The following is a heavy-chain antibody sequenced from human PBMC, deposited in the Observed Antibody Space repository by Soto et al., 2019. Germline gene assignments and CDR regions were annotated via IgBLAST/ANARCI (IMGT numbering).Heavy chain of an antibody. D-gene: IGHD3-16*01. CDR1: GYTFTSYG. Sequence: QVQLVQSGAEVKKPGASVKVSCKASGYTFTSYGITWVREAPGQGLEWLGWINGYNGNTNYAQKLKGRVTMTTDTSTSTAYMERRSLRSDDTAVYYCARMGDVPYYYYGMDVWGQGTTVTVSS. J-gene: IGHJ6*02. CDR2: INGYNGNT. V-gene: IGHV1-18*01. CDR3: ARMGDVPYYYYGMDV.